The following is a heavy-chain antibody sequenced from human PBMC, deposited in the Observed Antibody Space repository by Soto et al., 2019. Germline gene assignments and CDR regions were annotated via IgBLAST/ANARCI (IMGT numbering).Heavy chain of an antibody. CDR2: IWHDGSNK. J-gene: IGHJ6*02. V-gene: IGHV3-33*01. D-gene: IGHD6-19*01. CDR3: GREGIAVAGTGYYFGLGV. Sequence: QVQLVESGGGVVQPGRSLRLACAASGFTFSSYGMHWVRQAPGKGLEWVAVIWHDGSNKYYADSVKGRFTISRDNSKNTLYRPIKSLRAEGTAVDYCGREGIAVAGTGYYFGLGVWGQGTTVTVSS. CDR1: GFTFSSYG.